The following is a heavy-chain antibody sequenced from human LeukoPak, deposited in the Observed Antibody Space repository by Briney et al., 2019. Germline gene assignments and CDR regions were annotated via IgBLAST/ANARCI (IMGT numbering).Heavy chain of an antibody. CDR2: IIHIFGTA. Sequence: SVKVSCKASGGTFSSYAISWVRQAPGQGLEWMGGIIHIFGTANYAQKFQGRVTITADESTSTAYMELSSLRSEDTAVYYCAVYTYYYDSSGPINYYYYGMDVWGQGTTVTVSS. CDR1: GGTFSSYA. V-gene: IGHV1-69*13. J-gene: IGHJ6*02. CDR3: AVYTYYYDSSGPINYYYYGMDV. D-gene: IGHD3-22*01.